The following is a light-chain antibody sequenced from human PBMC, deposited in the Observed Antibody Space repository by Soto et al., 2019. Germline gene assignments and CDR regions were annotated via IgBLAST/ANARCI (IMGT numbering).Light chain of an antibody. CDR2: LSS. J-gene: IGKJ2*01. Sequence: DFVMTQSPLSLSVTPGESASISCRSSQSLLHSNGYDYLDWYLQRPGQSPQLLIYLSSNRDSGVPDRFSGSGSGTDFTLKISGVEAEDVGVYYCMQALQTPYTFGQGTKLEI. V-gene: IGKV2-28*01. CDR1: QSLLHSNGYDY. CDR3: MQALQTPYT.